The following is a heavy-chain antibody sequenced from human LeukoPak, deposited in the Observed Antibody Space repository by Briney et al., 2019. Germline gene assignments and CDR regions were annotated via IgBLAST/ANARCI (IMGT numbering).Heavy chain of an antibody. CDR2: IYPGDSDT. J-gene: IGHJ3*02. Sequence: GESLKISCKGSGYSFSRYWIGWVRQMRGKGLEWIWIIYPGDSDTRYSPSFQGQVTISADKSISTAYLQWNSLKASDTAMYYCARRMTMFRGVIFDPFHIWGQGTMVTVSS. D-gene: IGHD3-10*01. CDR1: GYSFSRYW. CDR3: ARRMTMFRGVIFDPFHI. V-gene: IGHV5-51*01.